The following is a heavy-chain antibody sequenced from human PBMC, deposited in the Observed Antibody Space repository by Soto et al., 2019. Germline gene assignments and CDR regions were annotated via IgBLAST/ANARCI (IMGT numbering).Heavy chain of an antibody. CDR2: IYHSGST. D-gene: IGHD1-26*01. V-gene: IGHV4-38-2*01. Sequence: PSETLSLTCAVSGYSISSGYYWGWIRQPPGKGLEWIGSIYHSGSTYYNPSLKSRVTISVDTSKNQFSLKLSSVTAADTAVYYCARLVGATTSTDYWGQGTLVTVSS. CDR3: ARLVGATTSTDY. CDR1: GYSISSGYY. J-gene: IGHJ4*02.